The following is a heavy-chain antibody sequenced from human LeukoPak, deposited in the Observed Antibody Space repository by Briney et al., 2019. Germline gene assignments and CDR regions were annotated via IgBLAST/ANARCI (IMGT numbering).Heavy chain of an antibody. D-gene: IGHD2-2*01. V-gene: IGHV4-30-2*01. Sequence: SETLSLTCAVSGGSISSGGYSWSWIRQPPGKGLEWIGYIYHSGSTYYNPSLKSRVTISVDTSKNQFSLKLSSVTAADTAVYYCARVRIVVVPAALSNYYYYYGMDVWGQGTTVTVSS. CDR3: ARVRIVVVPAALSNYYYYYGMDV. J-gene: IGHJ6*02. CDR1: GGSISSGGYS. CDR2: IYHSGST.